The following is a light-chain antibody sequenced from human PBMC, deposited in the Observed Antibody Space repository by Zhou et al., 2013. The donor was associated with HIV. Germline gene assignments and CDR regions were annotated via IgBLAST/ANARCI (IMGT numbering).Light chain of an antibody. J-gene: IGKJ1*01. CDR3: QQGYNTTWT. CDR2: AAS. V-gene: IGKV1-39*01. CDR1: QSISTY. Sequence: DIQMTQSPSSLSASVGDRVTITCRASQSISTYLNWYQQKPGKAPKLLIYAASSLQSGVPSRFSGSGSGTAFTLTISSLQPEDFATYYCQQGYNTTWT.